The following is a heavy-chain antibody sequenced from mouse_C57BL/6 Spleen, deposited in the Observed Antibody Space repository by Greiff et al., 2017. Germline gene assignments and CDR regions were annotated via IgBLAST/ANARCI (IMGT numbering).Heavy chain of an antibody. Sequence: QVQLKQSGAELVKPGASVKISCKASGYAFSSYWMNWVKQRPGKGLEWIGQLYPGDGDTNYNGKFKGKATLTADKSSSTAYMQLSSLTSEDSAVYFCARSVTTVVPYAMDYWGQGTSVTVSS. CDR1: GYAFSSYW. D-gene: IGHD1-1*01. CDR2: LYPGDGDT. CDR3: ARSVTTVVPYAMDY. J-gene: IGHJ4*01. V-gene: IGHV1-80*01.